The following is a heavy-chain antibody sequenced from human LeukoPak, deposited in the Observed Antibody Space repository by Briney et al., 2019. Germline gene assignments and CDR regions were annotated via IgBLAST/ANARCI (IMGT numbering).Heavy chain of an antibody. Sequence: ASVKVSCKASGYTFTGYNMHWVRQAPGQGLEWMGWINPNSGDTNYAQKLQGRVTMTTDTPTSTAYMELRSLRSDDTAVYYCARVKPNYYGSGSYYNVWGQGTLVTVSS. D-gene: IGHD3-10*01. CDR2: INPNSGDT. CDR3: ARVKPNYYGSGSYYNV. CDR1: GYTFTGYN. V-gene: IGHV1-2*02. J-gene: IGHJ4*02.